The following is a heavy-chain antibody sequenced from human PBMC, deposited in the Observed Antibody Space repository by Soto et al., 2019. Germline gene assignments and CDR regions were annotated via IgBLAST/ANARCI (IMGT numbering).Heavy chain of an antibody. J-gene: IGHJ6*02. Sequence: QVQLQESGPGLVKPSETLSLTCTVSGGSINNYYWVWLRQPPGEGLEWIGHMYYSGDTDYNPSLKRRVAISVDTSKHRFSLRLTSVTAADTAVYYCARGDWNDYFYDGMDVWGQGTTVIVSS. CDR3: ARGDWNDYFYDGMDV. D-gene: IGHD1-1*01. V-gene: IGHV4-59*01. CDR1: GGSINNYY. CDR2: MYYSGDT.